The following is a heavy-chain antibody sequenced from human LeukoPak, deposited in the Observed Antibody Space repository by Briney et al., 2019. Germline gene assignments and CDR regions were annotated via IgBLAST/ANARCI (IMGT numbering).Heavy chain of an antibody. J-gene: IGHJ6*02. CDR1: GFTFSSYA. CDR3: AKFNDNYYYYGMDV. D-gene: IGHD2-8*01. Sequence: PGGSLRLSCAASGFTFSSYAMSWVRQAPGKGLEWVSAIGGSGGSTYYADSVKGRFTISRDNSKNTLYLQMNGLRAEDTAVYYCAKFNDNYYYYGMDVWGQGTTVTVSS. CDR2: IGGSGGST. V-gene: IGHV3-23*01.